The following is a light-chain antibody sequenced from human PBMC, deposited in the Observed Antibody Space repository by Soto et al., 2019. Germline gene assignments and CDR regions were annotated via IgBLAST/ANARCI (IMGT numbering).Light chain of an antibody. CDR3: QQCSNWPVT. CDR1: QSVSSY. Sequence: EIVLTQSPATLSLSPGEGATLSCRASQSVSSYLAWYQQKPGQAPRLLIYDASNRATGIPARFSGSGSGTDFTLTISSLEPEDFAGHYCQQCSNWPVTFGLGTKVDIK. V-gene: IGKV3-11*01. CDR2: DAS. J-gene: IGKJ1*01.